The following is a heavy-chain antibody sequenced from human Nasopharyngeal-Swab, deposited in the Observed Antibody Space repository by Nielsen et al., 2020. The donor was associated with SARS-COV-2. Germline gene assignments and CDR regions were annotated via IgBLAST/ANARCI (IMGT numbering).Heavy chain of an antibody. D-gene: IGHD3-22*01. V-gene: IGHV3-23*01. CDR3: AKEGGPTTIVVVIPYYFDY. CDR1: GFTFSSYA. CDR2: SSGSGGST. J-gene: IGHJ4*02. Sequence: GGSLRLSCAASGFTFSSYAMSWVRQAPGKGLEWVPGSSGSGGSTYYADSVKGRFTISRDNSKNTLYLQMNSLRAEDTAVYYCAKEGGPTTIVVVIPYYFDYWGQGTLVTVSS.